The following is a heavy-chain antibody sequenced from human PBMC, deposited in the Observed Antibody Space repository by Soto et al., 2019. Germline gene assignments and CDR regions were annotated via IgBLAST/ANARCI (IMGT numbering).Heavy chain of an antibody. J-gene: IGHJ6*02. V-gene: IGHV6-1*01. D-gene: IGHD6-13*01. CDR2: TYYRSKWYN. CDR3: ARDRPHIYRSPFIYYGMDV. CDR1: WDSVSSNSAA. Sequence: SQTLSLTCAISWDSVSSNSAAWNWIRQSPSRGLEWLGRTYYRSKWYNDYAVSVKSRITINPDTSKNQFSLQLNSVTPEDTAVYYCARDRPHIYRSPFIYYGMDVWGQGTPVTVYS.